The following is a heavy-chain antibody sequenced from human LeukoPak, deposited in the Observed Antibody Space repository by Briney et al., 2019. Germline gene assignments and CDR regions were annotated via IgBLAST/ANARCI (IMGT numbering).Heavy chain of an antibody. CDR2: ISGSGGST. D-gene: IGHD3-22*01. V-gene: IGHV3-23*01. CDR3: AKHYYDSSGYYYYYYMDV. J-gene: IGHJ6*03. Sequence: GGSLRLSCAASGFTFSSYAMSWVRQAPGKGLEWGSAISGSGGSTYYADSVKGRFTISRDNSKNTLYLQMNSLRAEDTAVYYCAKHYYDSSGYYYYYYMDVWGKGTTVTVSS. CDR1: GFTFSSYA.